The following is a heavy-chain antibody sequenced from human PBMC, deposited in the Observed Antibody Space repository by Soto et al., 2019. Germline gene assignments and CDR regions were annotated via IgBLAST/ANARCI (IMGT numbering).Heavy chain of an antibody. V-gene: IGHV3-33*01. D-gene: IGHD3-22*01. CDR1: GFTFRIFG. CDR3: ARDQGYYDSSGYFDY. Sequence: PGGSLRLSCEASGFTFRIFGMHWVRQAPGKGLEWVAVIWYDGSNKYYADSVKGRFTISRDNARNSLYLQLNSLRAEDTAVYYCARDQGYYDSSGYFDYWGQGTLVTVSS. CDR2: IWYDGSNK. J-gene: IGHJ4*02.